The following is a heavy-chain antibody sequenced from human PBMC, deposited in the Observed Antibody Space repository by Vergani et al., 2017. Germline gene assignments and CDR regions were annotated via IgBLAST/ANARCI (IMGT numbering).Heavy chain of an antibody. CDR3: ARGTQATLYYYDSSEGNWFDP. V-gene: IGHV1-3*02. Sequence: QVQLVQSGAEVKKPGASVKVSCKASGYTFTSYAMHWVRQAPGQRLEWMGWSNAGNGNTKYSQEFQGRVTITRDTSASTAYMELRRLRSDDTAVYYCARGTQATLYYYDSSEGNWFDPWGQGTLVTVSS. J-gene: IGHJ5*02. CDR1: GYTFTSYA. CDR2: SNAGNGNT. D-gene: IGHD3-22*01.